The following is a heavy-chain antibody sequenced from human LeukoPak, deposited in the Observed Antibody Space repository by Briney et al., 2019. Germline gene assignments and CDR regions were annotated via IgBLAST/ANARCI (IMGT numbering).Heavy chain of an antibody. D-gene: IGHD2-21*02. Sequence: GGSLRLSCAASGFTFSSYSMNWVRQAPGKGLEWVSSISSSRSYIYYADSVKGRFTISRDNAKNSLYLQMNSLRAEDTAVYYCARGDPTLMYYFDYWGQGTLVTVSS. V-gene: IGHV3-21*01. CDR3: ARGDPTLMYYFDY. CDR1: GFTFSSYS. J-gene: IGHJ4*02. CDR2: ISSSRSYI.